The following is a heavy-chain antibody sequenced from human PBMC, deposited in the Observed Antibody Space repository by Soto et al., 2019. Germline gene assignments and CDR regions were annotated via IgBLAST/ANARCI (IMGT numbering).Heavy chain of an antibody. CDR1: RYSCTSYW. V-gene: IGHV5-51*01. CDR2: IYPGISNT. CDR3: ERHVRAHYDFWSGYYQGYGMDV. Sequence: PLESQKISSKGSRYSCTSYWNGWVRQMPGKSLEWMGIIYPGISNTRYSQSFQDQVTIAADKYISTAYLQWSRLKASDTAMYYCERHVRAHYDFWSGYYQGYGMDVWGQGTTVTGS. D-gene: IGHD3-3*01. J-gene: IGHJ6*02.